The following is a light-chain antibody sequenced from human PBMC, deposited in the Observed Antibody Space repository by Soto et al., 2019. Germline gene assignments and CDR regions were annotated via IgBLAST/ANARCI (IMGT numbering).Light chain of an antibody. V-gene: IGLV7-46*01. CDR2: DTT. CDR1: TGAVTSAHY. Sequence: QAVVTQEPSLTVSPGGTVTLTCGSSTGAVTSAHYPYWLQQKPGQAPRTLIYDTTNKHSWTPARFSGSLLGGKAALTLSGAQPEDEAEYYCLLSYSDEKVFGTGTKVTVL. CDR3: LLSYSDEKV. J-gene: IGLJ1*01.